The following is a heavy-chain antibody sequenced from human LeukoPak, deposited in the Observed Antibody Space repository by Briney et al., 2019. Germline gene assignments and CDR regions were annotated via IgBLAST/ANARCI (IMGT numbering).Heavy chain of an antibody. CDR2: ISTSGNT. D-gene: IGHD6-13*01. Sequence: SETLSLTCTVSGGSINVFYWSWIRQPAGKGLQWIGRISTSGNTDYNPSLKSRVTMSVDTSKNQFSLKLSSVTVADTAVYYCARVYSSSWYSESSYYMDVWGKGTTVTVSS. V-gene: IGHV4-4*07. CDR3: ARVYSSSWYSESSYYMDV. CDR1: GGSINVFY. J-gene: IGHJ6*03.